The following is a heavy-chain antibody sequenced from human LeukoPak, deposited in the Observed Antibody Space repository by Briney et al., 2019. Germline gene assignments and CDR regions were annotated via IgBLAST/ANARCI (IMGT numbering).Heavy chain of an antibody. CDR1: GFTFSSYA. V-gene: IGHV3-30*04. CDR3: ARDLGQYYFDY. CDR2: ISYDGSNK. Sequence: PGGSLRLSCAASGFTFSSYAMHWVRQAPGKGPEWVAVISYDGSNKYYADSVKGRFTISRDNSKNTLYLQMNSLRAEDTAVYYCARDLGQYYFDYWGQGTLVTVSS. J-gene: IGHJ4*02. D-gene: IGHD4-11*01.